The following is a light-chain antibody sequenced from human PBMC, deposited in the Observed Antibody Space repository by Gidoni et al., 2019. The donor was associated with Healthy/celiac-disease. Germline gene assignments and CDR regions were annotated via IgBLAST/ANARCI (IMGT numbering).Light chain of an antibody. V-gene: IGKV3-15*01. CDR3: QQYNNWPSMYT. CDR2: GAS. J-gene: IGKJ2*01. CDR1: QSVSSN. Sequence: DIVMTQSPATLSVSPGARATLSCSASQSVSSNLALYQQKPGQAPRLLIYGASTRATGIPARFSGSGSGTEFTLTISSLQSEDFAVYYCQQYNNWPSMYTFGQGTKLEI.